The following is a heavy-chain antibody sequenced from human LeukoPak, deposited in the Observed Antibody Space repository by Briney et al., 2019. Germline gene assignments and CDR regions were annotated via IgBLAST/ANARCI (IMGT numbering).Heavy chain of an antibody. CDR2: IISTSAT. CDR3: VRDGQFDY. V-gene: IGHV3-48*03. Sequence: GGSLRLSCAASGFIFTNYEMNWVRQAPGKGLEWLSYIISTSATFYADSVKGRFTISRDNAENSVYLHMNSLRAEDTGVYYCVRDGQFDYWGQGTLVTVSS. CDR1: GFIFTNYE. J-gene: IGHJ4*02.